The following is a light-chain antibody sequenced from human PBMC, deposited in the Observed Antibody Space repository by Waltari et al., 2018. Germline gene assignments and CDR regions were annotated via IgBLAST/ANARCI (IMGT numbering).Light chain of an antibody. J-gene: IGLJ3*02. CDR1: SSNIGDNH. V-gene: IGLV1-47*01. CDR2: RNN. CDR3: AAWDDSLSGWV. Sequence: QPVLTQLSSASGTPGQGVTISCSGSSSNIGDNHVYWYQQFPGTSPRLPIHRNNQRPSGVPDRFSGSKSGTSAFLVISGLRSEDEADYHCAAWDDSLSGWVFGGGTKVTVL.